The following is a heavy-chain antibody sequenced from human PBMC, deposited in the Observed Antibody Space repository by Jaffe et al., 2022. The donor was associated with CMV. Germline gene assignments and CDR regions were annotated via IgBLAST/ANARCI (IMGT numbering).Heavy chain of an antibody. CDR2: INHSGST. D-gene: IGHD3-22*01. V-gene: IGHV4-34*01. Sequence: QVQLQQWGAGLLKPSETLSLTCAVYGGSFSGYYWSWIRQPPGKGLEWIGEINHSGSTNYNPSLKSRVTISVDTSKNQFSLKLSSVTAADTAVYYCARGPLFRSRGGYKDYWGQGTLVTVSS. CDR1: GGSFSGYY. J-gene: IGHJ4*02. CDR3: ARGPLFRSRGGYKDY.